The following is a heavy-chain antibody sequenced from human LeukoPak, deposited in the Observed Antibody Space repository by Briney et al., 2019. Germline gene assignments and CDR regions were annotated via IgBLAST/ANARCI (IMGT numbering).Heavy chain of an antibody. CDR3: TTGVDIVAPV. CDR2: IKSKTDGGTT. CDR1: GFTFKNAW. J-gene: IGHJ6*04. V-gene: IGHV3-15*01. D-gene: IGHD5-12*01. Sequence: GGSLRLSCEASGFTFKNAWMIWVRQAPGKGPEWVGRIKSKTDGGTTDYAAPVKGRFTISRDDSKNTLYLQMNSLKTEDTAVYYCTTGVDIVAPVWGKGTTVTISS.